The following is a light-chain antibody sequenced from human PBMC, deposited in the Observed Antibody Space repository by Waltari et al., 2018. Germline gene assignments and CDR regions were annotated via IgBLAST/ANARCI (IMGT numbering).Light chain of an antibody. V-gene: IGKV3-20*01. J-gene: IGKJ1*01. CDR3: QHYVRLPAT. Sequence: EVVLTQSPGTPSLSPGATSTPSCRASRSVGSTLAWYQQKPGQPPRLLIYPASNRATGIPDRFSGSGSGTDFSLTISRLEPEDVAVYYCQHYVRLPATFGQGTKVAIK. CDR1: RSVGST. CDR2: PAS.